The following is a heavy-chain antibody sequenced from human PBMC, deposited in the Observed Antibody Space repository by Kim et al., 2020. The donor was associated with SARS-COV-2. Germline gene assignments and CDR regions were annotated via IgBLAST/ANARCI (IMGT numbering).Heavy chain of an antibody. D-gene: IGHD3-10*01. CDR3: ARVRGGRLLFDD. CDR2: IYYTGAT. V-gene: IGHV4-59*01. J-gene: IGHJ4*02. Sequence: SETLSLTCTVSGDSLDGNYWGWIRQPPGKGLEWIGYIYYTGATNYNRSLTRRVSISIDTSKNQFSLKLRFVTAADTAGYYCARVRGGRLLFDDWGQGTLVTVSS. CDR1: GDSLDGNY.